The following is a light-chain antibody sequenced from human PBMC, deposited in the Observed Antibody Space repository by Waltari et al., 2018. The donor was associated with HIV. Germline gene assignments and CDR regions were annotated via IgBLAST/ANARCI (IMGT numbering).Light chain of an antibody. Sequence: QSALTQPASVSGSPGQSITISCTGTRSDVGSYNLVSWYQQHPGKAPKLMIYEVSKRPSGVSNRFSGSKSGNTASLTISGLQAEDEADYYCCSYAGSSTPVVFGGGTKLTVL. CDR3: CSYAGSSTPVV. CDR1: RSDVGSYNL. CDR2: EVS. V-gene: IGLV2-23*02. J-gene: IGLJ2*01.